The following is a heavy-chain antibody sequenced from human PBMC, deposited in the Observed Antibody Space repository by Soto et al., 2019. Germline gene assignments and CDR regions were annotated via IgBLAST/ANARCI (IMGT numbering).Heavy chain of an antibody. J-gene: IGHJ4*02. CDR3: ARFCSSSLCYAAFDY. CDR1: GYTFTSFA. D-gene: IGHD2-2*01. Sequence: QVQLVQSGAEVRKPGASVKVSCKASGYTFTSFAINWMRQAPGQRLEWVGWINAGNGATTYSQNFQGRVTITRDISANSASMELRSLTSADSAVYYCARFCSSSLCYAAFDYWGQGSLVTVPS. V-gene: IGHV1-3*01. CDR2: INAGNGAT.